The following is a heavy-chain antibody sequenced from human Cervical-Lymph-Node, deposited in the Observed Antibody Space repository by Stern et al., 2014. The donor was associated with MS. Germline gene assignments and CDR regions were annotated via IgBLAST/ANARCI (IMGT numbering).Heavy chain of an antibody. J-gene: IGHJ3*01. V-gene: IGHV3-30*03. CDR2: ILSNGRDK. CDR1: GFSFSNYG. Sequence: QVHLVESGGGVVQPGKSLRLSCEASGFSFSNYGMHWVRQAPGKGLDWVGIILSNGRDKYYAESVRGRFTISRDNSKNTLYVQMNSLRPEDTAVYYCATYAGNSFDVWGPGTMVIVSS. CDR3: ATYAGNSFDV. D-gene: IGHD1-14*01.